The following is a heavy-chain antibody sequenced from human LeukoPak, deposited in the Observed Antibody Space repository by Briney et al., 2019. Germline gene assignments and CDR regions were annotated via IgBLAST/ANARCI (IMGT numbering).Heavy chain of an antibody. CDR2: IKHDGSDK. CDR3: AREDWGPDY. D-gene: IGHD7-27*01. J-gene: IGHJ4*02. Sequence: RGSLRLSCAASGFTLTGYWMVGVPPAPREGLWRVANIKHDGSDKNYVDSVKGRFTISRDNAENLLYLQMNSLRAEDTAVYFCAREDWGPDYWGQGTLVTVSS. CDR1: GFTLTGYW. V-gene: IGHV3-7*01.